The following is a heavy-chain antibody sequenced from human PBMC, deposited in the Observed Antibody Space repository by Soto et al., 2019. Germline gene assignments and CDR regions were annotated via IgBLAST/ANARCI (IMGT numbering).Heavy chain of an antibody. D-gene: IGHD3-22*01. CDR2: INAGNGNT. Sequence: QVQLVQSGAEVKKPGASVKVSCKASGYTFTSYAMHWVRQAPGQRLEWMGWINAGNGNTKYSQKFQGRVTITRDTSASTAYMELSSLRSEDTAVYYCARGTYYYDSSCYPPYYWGQGTLVTVSS. CDR1: GYTFTSYA. J-gene: IGHJ4*02. V-gene: IGHV1-3*01. CDR3: ARGTYYYDSSCYPPYY.